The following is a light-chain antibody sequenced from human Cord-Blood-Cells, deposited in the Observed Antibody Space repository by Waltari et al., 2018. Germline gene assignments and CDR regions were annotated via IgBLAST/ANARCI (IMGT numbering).Light chain of an antibody. CDR2: DVS. CDR3: SSYTSSSTLG. CDR1: SSDVGGYNY. V-gene: IGLV2-14*01. Sequence: QSALTQPASVSGSPGQSITISCTGTSSDVGGYNYVSWYQQHPGKAPKLMIYDVSNRPSGVSNRFSGSKPGNTASLTISGLHAEDEADYYCSSYTSSSTLGFGGGTKLTVL. J-gene: IGLJ3*02.